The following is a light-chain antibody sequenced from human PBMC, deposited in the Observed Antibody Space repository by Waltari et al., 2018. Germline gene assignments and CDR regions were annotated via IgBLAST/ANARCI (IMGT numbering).Light chain of an antibody. Sequence: DIVVTQSPLSLPVTPGEPGSISCRYSQSLLLRDVNNYLVLYLQKPGQSPQLLIYLGSDRAAGVPGRFSGSGSGTDFTMRISRVEAEDVGVYYCMQSLQSLWTFGPGTKVEIK. CDR3: MQSLQSLWT. J-gene: IGKJ1*01. V-gene: IGKV2-28*01. CDR2: LGS. CDR1: QSLLLRDVNNY.